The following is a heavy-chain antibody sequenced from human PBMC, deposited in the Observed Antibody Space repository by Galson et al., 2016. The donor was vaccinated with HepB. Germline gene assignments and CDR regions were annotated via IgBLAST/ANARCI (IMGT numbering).Heavy chain of an antibody. J-gene: IGHJ5*02. CDR2: ISGSGGST. CDR1: GFSFSNYA. V-gene: IGHV3-23*01. CDR3: AKDPWLVGLTTGNWFDP. D-gene: IGHD1-26*01. Sequence: SLRLSCAASGFSFSNYAMNWVRQSPGKGLEWVSAISGSGGSTYYADSVKGRFTISRDNSKNTLYLQMNSLRAEDTAVYYCAKDPWLVGLTTGNWFDPWGQGTLVTVSS.